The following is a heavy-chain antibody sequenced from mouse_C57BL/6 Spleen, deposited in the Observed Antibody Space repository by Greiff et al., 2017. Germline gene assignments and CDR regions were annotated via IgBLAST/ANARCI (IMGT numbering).Heavy chain of an antibody. CDR2: FHPYNDGT. V-gene: IGHV1-47*01. CDR3: ARIYYDYDGEGSWLAY. Sequence: VQLQQSGAELVKPGASVKMSCKASGYTFTTYPIEWMKQNHGQSLEWIGNFHPYNDGTKYNEKFKGKATLTVEKSSSTVYLELSRLTSDDSAVYYCARIYYDYDGEGSWLAYWGQGTLVTVSA. J-gene: IGHJ3*01. CDR1: GYTFTTYP. D-gene: IGHD2-4*01.